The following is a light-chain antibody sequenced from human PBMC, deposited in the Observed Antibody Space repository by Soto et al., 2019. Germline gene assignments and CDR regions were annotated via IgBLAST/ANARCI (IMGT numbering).Light chain of an antibody. CDR3: QHYGGMWT. CDR2: KAS. CDR1: QTISSW. V-gene: IGKV1-5*03. J-gene: IGKJ1*01. Sequence: DIQMTQSPSTLSGSVGDRVTITCRASQTISSWLAWYQQKPGKAPKLLIYKASTLKSGVLSRFSGSGSGTEFILTISSLQPDDFSTYYCQHYGGMWTFGQGTKVDIK.